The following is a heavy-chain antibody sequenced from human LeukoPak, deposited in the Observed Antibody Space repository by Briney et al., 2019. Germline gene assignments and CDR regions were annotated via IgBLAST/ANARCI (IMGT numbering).Heavy chain of an antibody. J-gene: IGHJ1*01. Sequence: GGSLRLSCAASGFAVSSNHMNWVRQAPGKGLEWVSVIFNGGSTYYADSVKGRFTISRDNSKNTLYLQMNSLRAEDTAVYYCATSIVGLTYDEHFQHWGEGTLVTVSS. CDR2: IFNGGST. CDR3: ATSIVGLTYDEHFQH. D-gene: IGHD1-26*01. CDR1: GFAVSSNH. V-gene: IGHV3-53*01.